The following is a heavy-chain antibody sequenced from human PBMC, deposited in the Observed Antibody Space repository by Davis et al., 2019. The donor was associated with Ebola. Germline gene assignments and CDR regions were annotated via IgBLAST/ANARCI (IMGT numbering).Heavy chain of an antibody. V-gene: IGHV3-48*03. Sequence: GESLKISCAASGFTFSSYEMNWVRQAPGKGLEWVSFISSSGNTIYYADSVKGRFTISRDNAKKSLYLQMNSLRAEETAVYYCARENYVSGSFSFDYWGQGTLVTVSS. CDR3: ARENYVSGSFSFDY. J-gene: IGHJ4*02. D-gene: IGHD3-10*01. CDR1: GFTFSSYE. CDR2: ISSSGNTI.